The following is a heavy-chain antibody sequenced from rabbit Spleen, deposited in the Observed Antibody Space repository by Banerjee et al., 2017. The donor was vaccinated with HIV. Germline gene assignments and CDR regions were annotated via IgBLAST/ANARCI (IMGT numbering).Heavy chain of an antibody. CDR3: ARGSATMTMVITGYYFNL. V-gene: IGHV1S40*01. CDR2: IYADSSGST. D-gene: IGHD2-1*01. J-gene: IGHJ4*01. Sequence: QSLEESGGDLVKPGASLTLTCTASGFTISSSYYMCWVRQAPGKGLECIACIYADSSGSTYYASWAKGRFTISKTSSTTVTLQMTSLTAADTATYFCARGSATMTMVITGYYFNLWGPGTLVTVS. CDR1: GFTISSSYY.